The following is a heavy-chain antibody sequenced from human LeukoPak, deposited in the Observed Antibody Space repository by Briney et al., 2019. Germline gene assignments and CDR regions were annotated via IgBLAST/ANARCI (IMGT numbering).Heavy chain of an antibody. CDR1: GFTFSSYS. CDR3: AREFIGSWYWDS. Sequence: GGSLRLSCAASGFTFSSYSMNWVRQAPGKGLEWVSYISSSSSTIYYADSVKGRFTISRDNAKNSLYLQMNSLRAEDTAVYLCAREFIGSWYWDSWGQGTLVTVST. D-gene: IGHD6-13*01. J-gene: IGHJ4*02. V-gene: IGHV3-48*01. CDR2: ISSSSSTI.